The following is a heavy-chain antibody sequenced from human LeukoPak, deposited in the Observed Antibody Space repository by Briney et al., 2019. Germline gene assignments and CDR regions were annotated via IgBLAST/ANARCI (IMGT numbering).Heavy chain of an antibody. V-gene: IGHV1-2*02. CDR1: GYTFTNYY. J-gene: IGHJ4*02. CDR3: ARGYGGNSGDY. CDR2: INPNSGGT. D-gene: IGHD4-23*01. Sequence: GASVKVSCKASGYTFTNYYIHWGRQPPGQGLEWMGWINPNSGGTNYAQEFQGRVTITRDTAISTASMEVSRLRSDDTAIYYCARGYGGNSGDYWGQGTLVTVSS.